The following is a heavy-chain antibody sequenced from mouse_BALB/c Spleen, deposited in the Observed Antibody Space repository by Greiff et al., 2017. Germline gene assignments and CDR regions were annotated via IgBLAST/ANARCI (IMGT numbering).Heavy chain of an antibody. CDR3: ARMGWLPHYAMDY. Sequence: EVQVVESGGGLVKPGGSLKLSCAASGFTFSSYAMSWVRQTPEKRLEWVASISSGGSTYYPDSVKGRFTISRDNARNILYLQMSSLRSEDTAMYYCARMGWLPHYAMDYWGQGTSVTVSS. J-gene: IGHJ4*01. CDR2: ISSGGST. V-gene: IGHV5-6-5*01. D-gene: IGHD2-3*01. CDR1: GFTFSSYA.